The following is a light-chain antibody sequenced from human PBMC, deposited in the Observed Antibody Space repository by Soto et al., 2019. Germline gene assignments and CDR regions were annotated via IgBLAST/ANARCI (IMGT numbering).Light chain of an antibody. CDR3: QQYNSFST. J-gene: IGKJ1*01. CDR2: KTS. CDR1: QSLDSW. Sequence: DIQMTQSPSTLSASVEDRVTITCRASQSLDSWLAWYQQKPGKPPKLLIYKTSILEFGVPSRFSGSGSGTLSPTTISRQQPDDFTTYCRQQYNSFSTFGQGTKVEIK. V-gene: IGKV1-5*03.